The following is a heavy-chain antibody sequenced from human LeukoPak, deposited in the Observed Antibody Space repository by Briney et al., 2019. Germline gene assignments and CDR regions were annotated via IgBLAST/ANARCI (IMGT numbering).Heavy chain of an antibody. D-gene: IGHD3-22*01. CDR1: GGTFSSYA. CDR3: ARGHLITMIVGEWFDP. V-gene: IGHV1-69*05. J-gene: IGHJ5*02. Sequence: SVKVSCKASGGTFSSYAISWVRQAPGQGLEWMGGIIPIFGTANYAQKFQGRVTITTDESTSTAYMELSSLRSEDTAVYYCARGHLITMIVGEWFDPWGQGTLVTVSS. CDR2: IIPIFGTA.